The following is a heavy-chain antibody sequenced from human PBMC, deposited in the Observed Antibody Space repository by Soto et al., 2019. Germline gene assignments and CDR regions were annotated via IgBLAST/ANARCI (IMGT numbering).Heavy chain of an antibody. CDR3: ARALRFGEQLSNWFDP. D-gene: IGHD3-10*01. J-gene: IGHJ5*02. CDR2: ISAYNGNT. V-gene: IGHV1-18*01. Sequence: QVQLVQSGAEVKKPGASVKVSCKASGYTFTSYGISWVRQAPGQGLEWMGWISAYNGNTNYAQKLQGRVTMTTDTATSTAYMELRSLRSDDTAVYYCARALRFGEQLSNWFDPWGQGTLVTVSS. CDR1: GYTFTSYG.